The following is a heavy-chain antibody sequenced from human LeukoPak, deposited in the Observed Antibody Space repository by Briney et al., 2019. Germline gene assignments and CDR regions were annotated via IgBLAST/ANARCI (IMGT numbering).Heavy chain of an antibody. J-gene: IGHJ4*02. D-gene: IGHD3-22*01. CDR3: ARRRQWLSSFGY. Sequence: SETLSLTCAVYGGSFSGYYWSWIRQPPGKGLEWIGEINHSGSTNYNPSLKSRVTISVDTSRNQFSLKLSSVTAADTAVYYCARRRQWLSSFGYWGQGTLVTVSS. CDR1: GGSFSGYY. CDR2: INHSGST. V-gene: IGHV4-34*01.